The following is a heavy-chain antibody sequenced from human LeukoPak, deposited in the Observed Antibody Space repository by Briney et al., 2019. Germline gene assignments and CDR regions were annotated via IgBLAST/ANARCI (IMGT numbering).Heavy chain of an antibody. D-gene: IGHD4-11*01. V-gene: IGHV3-64*01. J-gene: IGHJ6*02. CDR1: GFIFSNYA. Sequence: GGSLRLSCGASGFIFSNYAIHWVRQAPGKGLEYVSGISSNGGNTYYANSVKGRFTISRDNSKNTLYLQMGCLRAEDMAVYYCASSDSLDVWGQGTTVTVSS. CDR2: ISSNGGNT. CDR3: ASSDSLDV.